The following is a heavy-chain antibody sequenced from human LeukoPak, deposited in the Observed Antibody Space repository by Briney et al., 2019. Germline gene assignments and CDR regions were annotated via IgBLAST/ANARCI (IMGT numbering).Heavy chain of an antibody. V-gene: IGHV3-21*04. CDR2: ISSSSSYI. J-gene: IGHJ5*02. D-gene: IGHD3-22*01. CDR3: AKDAYDSSGYYYGRENWFDP. Sequence: GGSLRLSCAASGFTFSGYSMNWVRQAPGKGLEWVSSISSSSSYIYYADSVKGRFTISRDNSKNSLYLQMNSLRAEDTAVYYCAKDAYDSSGYYYGRENWFDPWGQGTLVTVSS. CDR1: GFTFSGYS.